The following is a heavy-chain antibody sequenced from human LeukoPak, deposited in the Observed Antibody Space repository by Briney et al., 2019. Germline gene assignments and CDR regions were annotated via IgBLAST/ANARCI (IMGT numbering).Heavy chain of an antibody. CDR3: ARFLGIGSQRYYFDS. V-gene: IGHV6-1*01. D-gene: IGHD6-19*01. CDR1: GDTVSSNSAA. Sequence: SGPGLVKPSQTLSLTCAISGDTVSSNSAAWSWIRQSPSRGLVWLGRTYYRSKWYHDYAVSVRSRVSVNPDTSKNQFSLQLNSVTPEDTAVYYCARFLGIGSQRYYFDSWGQGSLVTASS. J-gene: IGHJ4*02. CDR2: TYYRSKWYH.